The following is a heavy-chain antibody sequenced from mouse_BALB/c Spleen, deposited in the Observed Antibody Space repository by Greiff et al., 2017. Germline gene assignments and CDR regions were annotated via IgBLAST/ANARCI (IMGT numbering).Heavy chain of an antibody. D-gene: IGHD1-1*01. V-gene: IGHV1-14*01. CDR2: INPYNDGT. Sequence: VQLKQSGPELVKPGASVKMSCKASGYTFTSYVMHWVKQKPGQGLEWIGYINPYNDGTKYNEKFKGKATLTSDKSSSTAYMELSSLTSEDSAVYYCATGAITTVVATDAMDYWGQGTSVTVSS. CDR1: GYTFTSYV. J-gene: IGHJ4*01. CDR3: ATGAITTVVATDAMDY.